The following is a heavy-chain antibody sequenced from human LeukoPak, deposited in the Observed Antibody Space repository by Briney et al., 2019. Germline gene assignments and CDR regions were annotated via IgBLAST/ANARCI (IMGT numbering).Heavy chain of an antibody. Sequence: ASVKVSCKASGYTFTSYGISWVRQAPGQGLEWMGWIGAYNGNTNYAQKLQGRVTMTTDTSTSTAYMELRSPRSDDTAVYYYARALTDFWSGYSRDDAFDIWGQGTMVTVSS. J-gene: IGHJ3*02. CDR3: ARALTDFWSGYSRDDAFDI. V-gene: IGHV1-18*01. D-gene: IGHD3-3*01. CDR2: IGAYNGNT. CDR1: GYTFTSYG.